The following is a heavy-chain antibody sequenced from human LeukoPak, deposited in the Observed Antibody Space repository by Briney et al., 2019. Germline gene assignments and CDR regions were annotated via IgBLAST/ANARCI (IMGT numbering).Heavy chain of an antibody. CDR2: IKQDGSEK. CDR3: AREEWIPYYYYYYMDV. J-gene: IGHJ6*03. V-gene: IGHV3-7*01. Sequence: GGSLRLSCAASGFTFSSYWMSWVRQAPGKGLEGVANIKQDGSEKYYVDSVKGRFTISRDNAKNSLYLKMNSLRAEDTAVYYCAREEWIPYYYYYYMDVWGKGTTVTVSS. CDR1: GFTFSSYW. D-gene: IGHD5-18*01.